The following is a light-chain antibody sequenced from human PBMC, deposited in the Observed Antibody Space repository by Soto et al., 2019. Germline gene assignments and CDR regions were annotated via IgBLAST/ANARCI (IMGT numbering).Light chain of an antibody. CDR3: QVWDSRAEHPI. J-gene: IGLJ2*01. Sequence: SYELTQPPSVSVAPGQTARITCGGDNIGSKSVHWYQQKPGQAPVLVIYYDSDRPSGIPERFSGSNSGNTATLTISRVEAGDEARYSCQVWDSRAEHPIFGGGTKLTVL. CDR1: NIGSKS. V-gene: IGLV3-21*04. CDR2: YDS.